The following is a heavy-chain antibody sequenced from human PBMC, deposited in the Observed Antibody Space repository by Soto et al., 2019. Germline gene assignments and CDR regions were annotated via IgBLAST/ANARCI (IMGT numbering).Heavy chain of an antibody. V-gene: IGHV1-69*02. J-gene: IGHJ1*01. D-gene: IGHD3-10*01. CDR1: GGTFSSYT. CDR3: ASGMVRGVMRHFQH. CDR2: IIPILGIA. Sequence: QVQLVQSGAEVKKPGSSVKVSCKASGGTFSSYTISWVRQAPGQGLEWMGRIIPILGIANYAQKFQGRVTITADKSTSTAYMELSSLRSEDTAVYYCASGMVRGVMRHFQHWGQGTLVTVSS.